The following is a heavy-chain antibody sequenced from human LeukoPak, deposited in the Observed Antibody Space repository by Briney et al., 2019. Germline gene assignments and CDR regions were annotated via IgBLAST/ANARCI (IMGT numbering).Heavy chain of an antibody. V-gene: IGHV3-64D*06. CDR2: ISGSGNGGSI. J-gene: IGHJ4*02. D-gene: IGHD3-16*01. CDR1: GFVFSIYT. CDR3: VRDFGRVRGTPDS. Sequence: GGSLRLSCSASGFVFSIYTMYWVRQAPGKGPEYVSTISGSGNGGSIYYADSVKGRFTISRDDSKSILYLQMNGLRSEDTAVYYCVRDFGRVRGTPDSWGQGTLVTVPS.